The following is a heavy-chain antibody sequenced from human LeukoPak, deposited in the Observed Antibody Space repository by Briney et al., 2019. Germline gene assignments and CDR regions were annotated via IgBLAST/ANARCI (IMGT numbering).Heavy chain of an antibody. J-gene: IGHJ4*02. CDR1: GFTFSSYS. Sequence: GGSLRLSCAASGFTFSSYSMNWVRQAPGKGLEWVSSISSSSSYIYYADSVKGRFTISRDNAKNSLYLQMNSLRAEDTAVYYCAKRLITATTYYWGQGTLVTVSS. V-gene: IGHV3-21*04. D-gene: IGHD1/OR15-1a*01. CDR2: ISSSSSYI. CDR3: AKRLITATTYY.